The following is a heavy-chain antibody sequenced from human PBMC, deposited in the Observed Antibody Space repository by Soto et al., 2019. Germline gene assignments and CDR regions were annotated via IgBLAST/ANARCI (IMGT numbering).Heavy chain of an antibody. V-gene: IGHV1-8*01. Sequence: ASVKVSCKASGYTFTSYDINWVRQATGQGLEWMGWMNPNSGNTGYAQKFQGRVTMTRNTSISTAYMELSSLRSEDTAVYYCARDLRRAVAGRHHNWFDPWGQGTLVTVSS. CDR1: GYTFTSYD. CDR3: ARDLRRAVAGRHHNWFDP. J-gene: IGHJ5*02. D-gene: IGHD6-19*01. CDR2: MNPNSGNT.